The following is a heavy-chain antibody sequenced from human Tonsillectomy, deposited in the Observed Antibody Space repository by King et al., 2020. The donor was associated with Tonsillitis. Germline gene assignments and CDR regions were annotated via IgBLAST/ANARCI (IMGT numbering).Heavy chain of an antibody. Sequence: QLVQSGAEVKKPGASMKVSCKTSGYTFTNYDINWVRQATGQGLEWMGWMNPNSGNTGYAQKFQGRVTMTRNTSISTAYMELSILRFEDTAVYYCASQTRTTGAFDIWGQGTMVTVSS. CDR1: GYTFTNYD. CDR3: ASQTRTTGAFDI. D-gene: IGHD1-7*01. V-gene: IGHV1-8*02. CDR2: MNPNSGNT. J-gene: IGHJ3*02.